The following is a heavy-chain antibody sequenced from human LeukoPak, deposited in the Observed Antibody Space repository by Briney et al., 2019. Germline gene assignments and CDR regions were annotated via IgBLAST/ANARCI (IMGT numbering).Heavy chain of an antibody. V-gene: IGHV4-59*08. CDR1: GGSISSYY. Sequence: KPSETLSLTCTVSGGSISSYYWSWIRQPPGKGLEWIGYIYYSGSTNYNPSLKSRVTISVDTSKSQFSLKLSSVTAADTAVYFCARSAPPGDYYYGMDVWGQGTTVTVSS. J-gene: IGHJ6*02. D-gene: IGHD3-3*01. CDR3: ARSAPPGDYYYGMDV. CDR2: IYYSGST.